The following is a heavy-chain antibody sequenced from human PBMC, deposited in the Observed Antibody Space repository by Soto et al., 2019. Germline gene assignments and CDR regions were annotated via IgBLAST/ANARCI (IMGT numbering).Heavy chain of an antibody. CDR2: INHSGST. CDR1: GGSFSGYY. V-gene: IGHV4-34*01. Sequence: SETLSLTCAVYGGSFSGYYWSWIRQPPGKGLEWIGEINHSGSTNYNPSLKSRVTISVDTSKNQFSLKLSSVTAADTAVYYCARAAYNWFDPWGQGTLVTVSS. CDR3: ARAAYNWFDP. D-gene: IGHD6-25*01. J-gene: IGHJ5*02.